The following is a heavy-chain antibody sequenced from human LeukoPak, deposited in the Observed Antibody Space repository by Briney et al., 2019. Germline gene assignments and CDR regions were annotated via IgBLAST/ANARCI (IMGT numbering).Heavy chain of an antibody. CDR3: VLYGLGSPH. Sequence: PGGSLRLSCAASGFSFSIYYMHWVRQAPGKGLVWVSRINSDGTATVYADSVRSRFTISRDHAKNTLYLQMNSLRAEDTAVYYCVLYGLGSPHWGQGTLVTVSS. J-gene: IGHJ4*02. V-gene: IGHV3-74*01. CDR2: INSDGTAT. D-gene: IGHD3-10*01. CDR1: GFSFSIYY.